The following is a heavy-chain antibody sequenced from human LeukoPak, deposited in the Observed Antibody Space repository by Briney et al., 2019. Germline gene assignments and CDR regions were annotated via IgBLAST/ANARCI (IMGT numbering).Heavy chain of an antibody. V-gene: IGHV1-18*01. CDR1: GYTFTSYG. J-gene: IGHJ5*02. CDR3: ARDLEYYDFWSGYYTVGWFDP. CDR2: ISAYNGNT. D-gene: IGHD3-3*01. Sequence: ASVKVSCKASGYTFTSYGISWVRQAPGQGLEWMGWISAYNGNTNYAQKLQGRVTMTTDTSTSTAYMELRSLRSDDTAVYYCARDLEYYDFWSGYYTVGWFDPWGQGTLVTVSS.